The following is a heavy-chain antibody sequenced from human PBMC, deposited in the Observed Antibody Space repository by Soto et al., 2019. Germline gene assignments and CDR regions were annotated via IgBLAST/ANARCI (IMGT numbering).Heavy chain of an antibody. CDR3: ARHHGSPGSYFGLGV. Sequence: LKISCKGAGYSFTSYWINWVRQMPGKGLEWMGIIYPGDSDTRYSPSFQGQVTISADKSIDTAYLQWRSLKASDTAVYYCARHHGSPGSYFGLGVWGQGTTVTVSS. CDR2: IYPGDSDT. V-gene: IGHV5-51*01. CDR1: GYSFTSYW. J-gene: IGHJ6*02. D-gene: IGHD6-13*01.